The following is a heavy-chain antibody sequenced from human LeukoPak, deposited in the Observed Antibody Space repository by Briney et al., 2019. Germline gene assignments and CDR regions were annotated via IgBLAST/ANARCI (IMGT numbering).Heavy chain of an antibody. CDR1: GFTFSSYA. Sequence: GGSLRLSCAASGFTFSSYAMSWVRQAPGKGLEWVSAISCSGGSTYYADSVKGRFTISRDNSKHTLYLQMNSLRAEDTDGYYCPRVPVCTNGVCSWGQGTLVTVSS. V-gene: IGHV3-23*01. J-gene: IGHJ4*02. CDR2: ISCSGGST. CDR3: PRVPVCTNGVCS. D-gene: IGHD2-8*01.